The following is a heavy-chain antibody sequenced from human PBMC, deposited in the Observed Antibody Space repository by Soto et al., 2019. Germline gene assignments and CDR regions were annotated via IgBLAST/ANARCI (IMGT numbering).Heavy chain of an antibody. Sequence: ASETLSLTCTVSGGSISSGGYYWSWIRQHPGKGLEWIGYIYYGGSTYYNPSLKSRATISGDTSKNQFSLKLSSVTAADTAVYYCARGGYSYENSGQKAYDYWGQGILVTVSS. CDR2: IYYGGST. V-gene: IGHV4-31*03. CDR3: ARGGYSYENSGQKAYDY. J-gene: IGHJ4*01. D-gene: IGHD3-22*01. CDR1: GGSISSGGYY.